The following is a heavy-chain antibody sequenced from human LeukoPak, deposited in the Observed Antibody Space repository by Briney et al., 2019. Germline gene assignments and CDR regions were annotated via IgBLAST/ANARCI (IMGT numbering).Heavy chain of an antibody. Sequence: GGSLRLSCTASGFIVSTNYMTWVRQAPGKGLECVSVLYSGGGTYYADSVKGRFTISRDNAKNSLYLQMNSLRAEDTAIYYCARDPYSGSYGDSYYYYMDVWGKGTTVTISS. V-gene: IGHV3-53*01. CDR2: LYSGGGT. D-gene: IGHD1-26*01. CDR3: ARDPYSGSYGDSYYYYMDV. J-gene: IGHJ6*03. CDR1: GFIVSTNY.